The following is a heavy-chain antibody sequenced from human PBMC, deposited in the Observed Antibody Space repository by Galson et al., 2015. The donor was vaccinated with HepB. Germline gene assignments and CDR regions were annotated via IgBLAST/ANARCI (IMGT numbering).Heavy chain of an antibody. D-gene: IGHD1-1*01. J-gene: IGHJ4*02. CDR3: TRLGDLSGYNSL. CDR2: IGSKANSYAT. Sequence: SLRLSCAASRFTFNYYWMTWVRQASGRGLEWVGRIGSKANSYATAYAASVKGRFTISRDDSKNTAYMQMNSLKTEDTAVYYCTRLGDLSGYNSLWGQGTLVTVSS. V-gene: IGHV3-73*01. CDR1: RFTFNYYW.